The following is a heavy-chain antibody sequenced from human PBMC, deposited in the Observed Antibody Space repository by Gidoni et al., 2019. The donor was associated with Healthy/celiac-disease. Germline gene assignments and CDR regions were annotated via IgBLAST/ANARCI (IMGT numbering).Heavy chain of an antibody. V-gene: IGHV1-2*02. CDR1: GYTFTGYS. J-gene: IGHJ6*02. CDR2: IKPKSGGT. Sequence: QVQLVQSGAEVNTPGASVKVSCKASGYTFTGYSLHWVRTPPGQGLEWMGWIKPKSGGTNDAKEFKGRVTMTRETSISTAYMELSRLRADETAVYYCARDIFSGVVVAATPRADGDYYYYGMDVWGQGTTVTVSS. CDR3: ARDIFSGVVVAATPRADGDYYYYGMDV. D-gene: IGHD2-15*01.